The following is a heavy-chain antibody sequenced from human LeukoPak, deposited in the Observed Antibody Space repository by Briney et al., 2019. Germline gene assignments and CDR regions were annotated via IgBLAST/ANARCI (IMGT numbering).Heavy chain of an antibody. V-gene: IGHV4-39*01. CDR2: IYYSGST. D-gene: IGHD3-10*01. CDR3: ARGFGFRSYYYYYYMDV. Sequence: SETLSLTCTVSGGSISSSSYYWGWTRQPPGKGLEWIGSIYYSGSTYYNPSLKSRVTISVDTSKNQFSLKLSSVTAADTAVYYCARGFGFRSYYYYYYMDVWGKGTTVTVSS. J-gene: IGHJ6*03. CDR1: GGSISSSSYY.